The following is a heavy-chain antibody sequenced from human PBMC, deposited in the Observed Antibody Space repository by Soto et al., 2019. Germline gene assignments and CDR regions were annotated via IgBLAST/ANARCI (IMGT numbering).Heavy chain of an antibody. CDR1: GGSISSCY. D-gene: IGHD3-9*01. CDR2: IYYSRST. CDR3: ARNDYDILTGYYALDY. J-gene: IGHJ4*02. Sequence: PSETLSLTCTLSGGSISSCYWSWIRQPPGKGLEWIGYIYYSRSTNYTPSLKSRVTISVDTSKNQFSLKLSSVNAADTAVYYCARNDYDILTGYYALDYWGQGTLVTVS. V-gene: IGHV4-59*01.